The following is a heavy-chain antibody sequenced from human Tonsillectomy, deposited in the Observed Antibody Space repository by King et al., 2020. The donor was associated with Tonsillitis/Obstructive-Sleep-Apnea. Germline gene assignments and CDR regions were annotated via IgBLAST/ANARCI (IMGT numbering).Heavy chain of an antibody. V-gene: IGHV1-18*01. J-gene: IGHJ4*02. CDR2: ISAHNGHT. CDR3: ARDSMSHYYDSSAYYTFNY. D-gene: IGHD3-22*01. Sequence: HVQLVESGAEVKKPGASVKVSCKASGYTFTNYGISWVRQAPGQGLEWMAWISAHNGHTNYAQKFQGRVTMTTDASTSTAYMELRSLRSDDTAVSYCARDSMSHYYDSSAYYTFNYWGQGTLVTVSS. CDR1: GYTFTNYG.